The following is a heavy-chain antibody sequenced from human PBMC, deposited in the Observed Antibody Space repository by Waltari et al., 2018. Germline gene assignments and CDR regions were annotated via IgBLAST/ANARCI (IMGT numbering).Heavy chain of an antibody. D-gene: IGHD1-7*01. CDR1: GFTFTTYG. V-gene: IGHV3-30*02. J-gene: IGHJ6*03. CDR3: AKDLQLRGDYYYYMDV. Sequence: QVQVVESGGGVVQPGGPLRLSCAASGFTFTTYGMHWVRQAPGKGLEGVAFIRYDGRNKYYADSVKGRFTISRDNSKNTLYLQMNSLRAEDTAVYYCAKDLQLRGDYYYYMDVWGKGTTVTVSS. CDR2: IRYDGRNK.